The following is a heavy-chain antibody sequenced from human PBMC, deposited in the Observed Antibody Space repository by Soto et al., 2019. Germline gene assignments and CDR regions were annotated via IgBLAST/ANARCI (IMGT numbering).Heavy chain of an antibody. CDR3: AGDRGGDSGYDCDS. J-gene: IGHJ5*01. V-gene: IGHV4-59*01. Sequence: QVQLQESGPGLVKPSETLSLTCTVSGGSIRSYYWCWIRQPPGQGLEWIGYIYYSGSTHYNPSLKSVLSISVDTSKNQFALKLGSVPAADPAVYSCAGDRGGDSGYDCDSWGQGSLVTVSS. D-gene: IGHD5-12*01. CDR1: GGSIRSYY. CDR2: IYYSGST.